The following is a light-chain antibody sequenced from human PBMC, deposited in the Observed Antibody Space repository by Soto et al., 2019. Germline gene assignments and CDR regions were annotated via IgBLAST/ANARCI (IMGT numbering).Light chain of an antibody. CDR1: QSVSSD. CDR3: QQYNKWPPT. J-gene: IGKJ1*01. V-gene: IGKV3-15*01. CDR2: GAS. Sequence: ELLMTPSPFTLPVSPGERATLSCRASQSVSSDLAWYQQKRGKAPRLLIYGASTRAIGIPVRFSGSGSGTEFTLTISSLQSEDFEVYYCQQYNKWPPTFGQGTKVDIK.